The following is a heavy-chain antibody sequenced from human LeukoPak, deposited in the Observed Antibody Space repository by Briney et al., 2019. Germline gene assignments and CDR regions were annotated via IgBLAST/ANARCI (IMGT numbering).Heavy chain of an antibody. D-gene: IGHD6-6*01. CDR3: ARGGRIAARTLHFDY. Sequence: ASVKVSCKASGGTFSSYAISWVRQAPGQGLEWMGRIIPIFGTANYAQKFQGRVTITTDESTSAAYMELSSLRSEDTAVYYCARGGRIAARTLHFDYWGQGTLVTVSS. CDR1: GGTFSSYA. V-gene: IGHV1-69*05. CDR2: IIPIFGTA. J-gene: IGHJ4*02.